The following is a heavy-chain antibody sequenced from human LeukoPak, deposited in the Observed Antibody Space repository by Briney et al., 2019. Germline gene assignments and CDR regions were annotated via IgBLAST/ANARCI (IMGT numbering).Heavy chain of an antibody. CDR3: ARGSGSYFSHAFDI. CDR2: ISSNGGST. CDR1: GFTFSSYA. V-gene: IGHV3-64*01. J-gene: IGHJ3*02. Sequence: GGSLRLSCAASGFTFSSYAMHWVRQALVKGLEYVSAISSNGGSTYYANSVKGRFTISRDNAKNTLYLQMNSLRAEDTAVYYCARGSGSYFSHAFDIWGQGTMVTVSS. D-gene: IGHD1-26*01.